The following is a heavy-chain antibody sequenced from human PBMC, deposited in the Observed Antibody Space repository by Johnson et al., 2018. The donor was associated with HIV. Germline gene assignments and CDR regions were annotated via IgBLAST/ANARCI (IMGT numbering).Heavy chain of an antibody. Sequence: VQLVESGGGLVQPGGSLRLSCAASGFTFSSYWMSWVSQAPGKGLEWVANIKQDGSEKYYVDSVKGRFTISRDNSKNTLYLQMNSLRAEDTAVYYCARACRDGYTCDAFDIWGQGTMVTVSS. V-gene: IGHV3-7*01. CDR2: IKQDGSEK. J-gene: IGHJ3*02. CDR1: GFTFSSYW. D-gene: IGHD5-24*01. CDR3: ARACRDGYTCDAFDI.